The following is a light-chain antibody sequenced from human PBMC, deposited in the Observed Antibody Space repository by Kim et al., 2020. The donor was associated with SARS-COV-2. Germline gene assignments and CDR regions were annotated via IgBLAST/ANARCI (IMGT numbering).Light chain of an antibody. CDR2: KIS. J-gene: IGKJ2*01. V-gene: IGKV2-24*01. CDR1: QSLVHRAGNAF. CDR3: VQATHVPHI. Sequence: QPATISCRSSQSLVHRAGNAFLRWLHQRPGQPPRLQIYKISNRFSGVTDRLSGSVAETDFTLKNSTVEPEDGAVYYCVQATHVPHIFGQETTLDI.